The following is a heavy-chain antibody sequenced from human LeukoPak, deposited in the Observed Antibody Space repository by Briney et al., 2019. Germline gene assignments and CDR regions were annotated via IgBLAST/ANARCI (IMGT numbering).Heavy chain of an antibody. V-gene: IGHV4-30-4*08. Sequence: PSETLSLTCTVSGDSISSGDYYWRWIRQPPGKGLEWIGYIYYSGTTYYNPSLKSRVTISIDTSKNQFSLKLSSVTAADTAVYYCARDCSSTSCYRHAFDIWGQGTMVTVSS. D-gene: IGHD2-2*01. CDR3: ARDCSSTSCYRHAFDI. CDR2: IYYSGTT. CDR1: GDSISSGDYY. J-gene: IGHJ3*02.